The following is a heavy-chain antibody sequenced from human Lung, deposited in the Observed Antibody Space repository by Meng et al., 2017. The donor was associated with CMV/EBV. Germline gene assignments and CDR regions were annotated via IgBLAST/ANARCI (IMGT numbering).Heavy chain of an antibody. D-gene: IGHD5-12*01. V-gene: IGHV4-39*01. CDR3: ASGYDLRFDY. CDR1: GGSISSSSYY. J-gene: IGHJ4*01. Sequence: LSCTVSGGSISSSSYYWGWIRQPPGKGLEWIGRIYYSGSTYYNPSLKSRVTISVDTSKNQFSLKLSSVTAADTAVYYCASGYDLRFDYWVQGTLVTVSS. CDR2: IYYSGST.